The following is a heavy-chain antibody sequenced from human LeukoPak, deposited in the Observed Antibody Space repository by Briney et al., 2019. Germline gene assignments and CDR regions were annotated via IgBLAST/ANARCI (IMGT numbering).Heavy chain of an antibody. D-gene: IGHD3-22*01. CDR1: GFTFSSSA. CDR2: IVVGSGKT. Sequence: GASVTVSCKASGFTFSSSAVLWVRQARGQRLEWIGWIVVGSGKTNYAQKFQERVTITRDMSTSTAYMELSSLRSEDTAVYYCAAASFYDRSGYHFDYWGQGTLVTVSS. J-gene: IGHJ4*02. V-gene: IGHV1-58*01. CDR3: AAASFYDRSGYHFDY.